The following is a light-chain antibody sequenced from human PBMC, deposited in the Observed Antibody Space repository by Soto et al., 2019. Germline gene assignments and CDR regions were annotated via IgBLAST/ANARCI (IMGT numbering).Light chain of an antibody. CDR3: QQYGSS. CDR1: QSVSSSH. J-gene: IGKJ4*01. Sequence: EIVLTQSPGTLSLSPGERATLSCRASQSVSSSHLAWYQQKPGQAPRLLIYGASSRATGIPDRFSGSGSGTDFTLTISRLEPEDFAVYYCQQYGSSFGGGTKV. V-gene: IGKV3-20*01. CDR2: GAS.